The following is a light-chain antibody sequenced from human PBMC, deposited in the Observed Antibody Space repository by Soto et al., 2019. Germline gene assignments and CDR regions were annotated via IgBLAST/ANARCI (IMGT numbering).Light chain of an antibody. J-gene: IGLJ1*01. CDR2: QVT. CDR1: TRDIAGYNY. V-gene: IGLV2-14*01. Sequence: QSALTQPASVSGSLGQSITISCTGTTRDIAGYNYISWYQQLPGKAPKLMIYQVTIRPSGISNRFSGSKSGNTASLTISGLQAEDEADYYCSSYTSSNTFYVFGTGTKLTVL. CDR3: SSYTSSNTFYV.